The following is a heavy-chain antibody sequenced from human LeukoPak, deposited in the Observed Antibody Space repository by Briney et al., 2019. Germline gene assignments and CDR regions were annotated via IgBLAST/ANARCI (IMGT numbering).Heavy chain of an antibody. CDR2: IYYSGST. CDR3: ARHLLPSLYSSSSPFDY. J-gene: IGHJ4*02. V-gene: IGHV4-39*01. CDR1: GGSISSSSYY. D-gene: IGHD6-6*01. Sequence: PSETLSLTCTVSGGSISSSSYYWGWIRRPPGKGLEWIGSIYYSGSTYYNPSLKSRVTISVDTSKNQFSLKLSSVTAADTAVYYCARHLLPSLYSSSSPFDYWGQGTLVTVSS.